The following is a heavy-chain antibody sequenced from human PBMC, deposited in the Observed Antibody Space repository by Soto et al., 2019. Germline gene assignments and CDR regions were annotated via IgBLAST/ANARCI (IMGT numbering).Heavy chain of an antibody. CDR1: GYSFSTYG. J-gene: IGHJ4*02. CDR3: ATEPIYYNDGSGYYPLGH. D-gene: IGHD3-22*01. V-gene: IGHV1-18*04. CDR2: ISAHNGDT. Sequence: ASVKVSCKASGYSFSTYGFSWVRQAPGQGLECVGWISAHNGDTHYSQKFQGRVTLTTDTSTNTGYMELRSLTSDDTAVYFCATEPIYYNDGSGYYPLGHWGQGTLVTVSS.